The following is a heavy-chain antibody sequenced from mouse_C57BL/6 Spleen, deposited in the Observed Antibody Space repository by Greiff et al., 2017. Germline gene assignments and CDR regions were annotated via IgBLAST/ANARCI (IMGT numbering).Heavy chain of an antibody. CDR3: ARIDYGNLYYFDY. J-gene: IGHJ2*01. CDR1: GYTFTSYW. Sequence: VQLQQPGAELVKPGASVKLSCKASGYTFTSYWMQWVKQRPGQGLEWIGEIDPSDSYTNYNQKFKGKATLTVDTSSSTAYMQLSSLTSEDSAVYYCARIDYGNLYYFDYWGQGTTLTVSS. CDR2: IDPSDSYT. V-gene: IGHV1-50*01. D-gene: IGHD2-1*01.